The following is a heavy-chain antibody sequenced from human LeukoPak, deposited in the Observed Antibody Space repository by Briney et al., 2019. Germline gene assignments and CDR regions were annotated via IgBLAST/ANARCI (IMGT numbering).Heavy chain of an antibody. V-gene: IGHV3-66*01. Sequence: GGSLRLSCAASGFTVSSYYMSWVRQLPGKGLEWLSVIYSGGSTYYADSVKGRFTISRDNSKNTLYLQMNSLRAEDTAVYYCARDLGLYWYFDLWGRGTLVTVSS. D-gene: IGHD7-27*01. CDR1: GFTVSSYY. CDR2: IYSGGST. J-gene: IGHJ2*01. CDR3: ARDLGLYWYFDL.